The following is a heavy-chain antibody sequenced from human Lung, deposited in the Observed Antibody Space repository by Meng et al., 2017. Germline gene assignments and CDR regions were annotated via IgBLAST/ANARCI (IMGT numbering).Heavy chain of an antibody. D-gene: IGHD4-11*01. Sequence: VELQQWGGGLLKPADTWFLTCVVSGGSFSDYYWSWIRQPPGKGLEWIGEINHSGSTNYNPSLESRATISVDTSQNNLSLKLSSVTAVDSAVYYCARGPTTMAHDFDYWGQGTLVTVSS. V-gene: IGHV4-34*01. CDR2: INHSGST. CDR3: ARGPTTMAHDFDY. J-gene: IGHJ4*02. CDR1: GGSFSDYY.